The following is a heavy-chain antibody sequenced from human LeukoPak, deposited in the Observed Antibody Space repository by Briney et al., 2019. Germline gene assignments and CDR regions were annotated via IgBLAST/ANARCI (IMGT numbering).Heavy chain of an antibody. D-gene: IGHD5-12*01. Sequence: GGSLRLSCAASGFSFRTYGMPWVRQAPGKGLEWVACIKSKTEGGTTAYAAHVRGRFPISRADSRNTLFLKINSQKPEDRRVNFCPAVEREATRDLDSSGEGALVAVSS. J-gene: IGHJ4*02. CDR3: PAVEREATRDLDS. CDR2: IKSKTEGGTT. CDR1: GFSFRTYG. V-gene: IGHV3-15*01.